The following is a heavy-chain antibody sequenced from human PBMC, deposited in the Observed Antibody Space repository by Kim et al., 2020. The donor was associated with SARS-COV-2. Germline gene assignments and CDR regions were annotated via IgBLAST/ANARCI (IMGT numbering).Heavy chain of an antibody. J-gene: IGHJ3*01. Sequence: GGSLRLSCAGSGFTVSSNYMSWVRQAPGKGLEWVSVIYRGGGTPCHAYAVRGCFTFCEDYMNKTYFLLMSGRREDDAAYYCVWRHPHWHLGGCWGWGQ. CDR3: VWRHPHWHLGGCWG. CDR1: GFTVSSNY. CDR2: IYRGGGTP. V-gene: IGHV3-53*01. D-gene: IGHD5-18*01.